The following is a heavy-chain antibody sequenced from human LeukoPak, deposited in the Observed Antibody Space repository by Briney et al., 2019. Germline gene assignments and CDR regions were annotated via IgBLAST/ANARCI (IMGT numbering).Heavy chain of an antibody. CDR3: ARDALTMVRGVIEY. D-gene: IGHD3-10*01. CDR1: GYTFTSYG. Sequence: GASVKVSCKASGYTFTSYGISWVRQAPGQGLEWMGWISAYNGNTNYAQKLQGRVTMTTDTSTSTAYMELRSLRSDDTAVYYCARDALTMVRGVIEYWGQGTLVTVSS. CDR2: ISAYNGNT. J-gene: IGHJ4*02. V-gene: IGHV1-18*01.